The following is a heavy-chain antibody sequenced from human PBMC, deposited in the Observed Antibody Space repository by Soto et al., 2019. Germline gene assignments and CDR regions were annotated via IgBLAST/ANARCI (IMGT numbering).Heavy chain of an antibody. CDR2: INSDVSST. V-gene: IGHV3-74*01. J-gene: IGHJ4*02. Sequence: EVHLVESGGGLVQPGGSLRLSCAASGFTFNSYWMHWVRQVPGKGLVWVSRINSDVSSTTYADSVKGRFTISRDNAKNILSLQMNSLRVEDTAMYYCARGPEGINWYTHPIDYWGQGTLVTVSS. D-gene: IGHD6-13*01. CDR1: GFTFNSYW. CDR3: ARGPEGINWYTHPIDY.